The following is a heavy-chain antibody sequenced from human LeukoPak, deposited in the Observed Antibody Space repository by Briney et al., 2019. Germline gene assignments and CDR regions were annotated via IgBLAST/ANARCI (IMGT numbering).Heavy chain of an antibody. J-gene: IGHJ2*01. D-gene: IGHD3-22*01. V-gene: IGHV3-33*01. Sequence: DGGNTYYTDSVKGRFTISRDNSKNTLYLQMNSLRAEDTAVYYCAREVVITPTHSDNWYFDLWGRGTLVTVSS. CDR3: AREVVITPTHSDNWYFDL. CDR2: DGGNT.